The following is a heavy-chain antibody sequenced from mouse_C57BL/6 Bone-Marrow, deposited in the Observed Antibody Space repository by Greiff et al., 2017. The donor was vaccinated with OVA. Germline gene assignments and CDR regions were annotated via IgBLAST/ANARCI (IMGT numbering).Heavy chain of an antibody. V-gene: IGHV1-26*01. CDR1: GYTFTDYY. Sequence: EVQLQQSGPELVKPGASVKISCKASGYTFTDYYMNWVKQSHGKSLEWIGDINPNNGGTSYNQKFKGKATLTVDKSSSTAYMELRSLTSEDSAVYYCATYYSNSMDYWGQGTSVTVSS. J-gene: IGHJ4*01. CDR3: ATYYSNSMDY. CDR2: INPNNGGT. D-gene: IGHD2-5*01.